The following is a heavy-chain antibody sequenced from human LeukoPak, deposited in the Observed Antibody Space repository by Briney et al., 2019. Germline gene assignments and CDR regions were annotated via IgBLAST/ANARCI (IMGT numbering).Heavy chain of an antibody. CDR1: GGSFSGYY. J-gene: IGHJ5*02. CDR3: ARERTYYYGSGSYGWFDP. V-gene: IGHV4-34*01. CDR2: INPSGST. D-gene: IGHD3-10*01. Sequence: PSETLSLTCAVYGGSFSGYYWSWIRQPPGKGLKWIGEINPSGSTNYNPSLKSRVTISVDTSKNQFSLKLSSVTAADTAVYYCARERTYYYGSGSYGWFDPWGQGTLVTVSS.